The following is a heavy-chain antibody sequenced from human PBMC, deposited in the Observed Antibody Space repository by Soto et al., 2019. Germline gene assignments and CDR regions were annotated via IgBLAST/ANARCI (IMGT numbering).Heavy chain of an antibody. J-gene: IGHJ4*02. CDR1: GGSFSNYY. Sequence: SETLSLTCAVYGGSFSNYYWRWIRQPPGKGLEWIGEINHSGSTNYNPSLKSRVTISIDTSKNQFSLKLSSVTAADTAVYYCARSNREGLTGTTWLYYFDYWGQGTLVTVSS. D-gene: IGHD1-20*01. V-gene: IGHV4-34*01. CDR3: ARSNREGLTGTTWLYYFDY. CDR2: INHSGST.